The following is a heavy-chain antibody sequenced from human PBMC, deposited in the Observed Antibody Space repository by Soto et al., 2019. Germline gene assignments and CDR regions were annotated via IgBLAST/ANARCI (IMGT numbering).Heavy chain of an antibody. J-gene: IGHJ4*02. CDR3: ARVGLRLGDYFDY. Sequence: QVQLQESGPGLVKPSQTLSLTCTVSGGSISSGAYYWSWIRQHPGKGLEWIGYIYYSGNTYYNPSHKSRVTISVDTSKNQFSLKLSSVTAADTAVYYCARVGLRLGDYFDYWGQGTLVSVSS. CDR2: IYYSGNT. D-gene: IGHD3-16*01. V-gene: IGHV4-31*03. CDR1: GGSISSGAYY.